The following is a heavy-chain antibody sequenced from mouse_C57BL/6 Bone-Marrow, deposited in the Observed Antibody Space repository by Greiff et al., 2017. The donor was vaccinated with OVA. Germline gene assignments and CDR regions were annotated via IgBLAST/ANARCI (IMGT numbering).Heavy chain of an antibody. CDR1: GYTFTSYW. CDR3: ARRGDSSVPWFAY. J-gene: IGHJ3*01. D-gene: IGHD3-2*02. V-gene: IGHV1-55*01. Sequence: QVQLQQPGAELVKPGASVKMSCKASGYTFTSYWITWVKQRPGQGLEWIGDIYPGSGSTNYNEKFKSKATLTVDTSSSTAYMQLSSLTSTDSAVDYCARRGDSSVPWFAYWGQGTLVTVSA. CDR2: IYPGSGST.